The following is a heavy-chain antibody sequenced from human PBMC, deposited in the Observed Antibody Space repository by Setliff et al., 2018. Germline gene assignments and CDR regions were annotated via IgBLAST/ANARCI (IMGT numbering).Heavy chain of an antibody. V-gene: IGHV3-30-3*01. D-gene: IGHD3-22*01. J-gene: IGHJ6*02. CDR2: ISYDGSNK. CDR1: GFTFSSYA. CDR3: ARDDTLLPHLHFYYYYGMDV. Sequence: GGSLRLSCAASGFTFSSYAMHWVRQAPGKGLEWVAVISYDGSNKYYADSVKGRFTISRDNSKNTLYLQMNSLRAEDTAVYYCARDDTLLPHLHFYYYYGMDVWGQGTTVTVSS.